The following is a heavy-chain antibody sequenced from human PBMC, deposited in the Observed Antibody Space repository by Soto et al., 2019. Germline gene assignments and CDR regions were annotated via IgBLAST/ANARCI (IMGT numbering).Heavy chain of an antibody. Sequence: QVQLAESGGGLVEPGGYLRISCAASGFTFSDYDMSWIRQSPGKGLEWVSFVSSSGTTMYFADSVKGRFTISRDNAKNSLYLQMNSLSAEDTAVYYFARMGPRAARPSYWGQGTLVTVSS. CDR3: ARMGPRAARPSY. V-gene: IGHV3-11*01. CDR2: VSSSGTTM. J-gene: IGHJ4*02. D-gene: IGHD6-6*01. CDR1: GFTFSDYD.